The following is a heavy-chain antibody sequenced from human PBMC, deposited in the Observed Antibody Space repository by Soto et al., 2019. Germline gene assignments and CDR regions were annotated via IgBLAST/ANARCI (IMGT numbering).Heavy chain of an antibody. J-gene: IGHJ6*02. CDR2: ISSNGGST. CDR1: GFTFSSYA. V-gene: IGHV3-64*04. Sequence: PGGSLRLSCSASGFTFSSYAMHWVRQAPGKGLEYVSVISSNGGSTYYVDSVKGRFTISRDDIKNRLYLQMDSLKTKDTAIYYCTTEPDPRYRSGGTWYLVIDYPYYGMDVWGQGTTVTVSS. D-gene: IGHD2-15*01. CDR3: TTEPDPRYRSGGTWYLVIDYPYYGMDV.